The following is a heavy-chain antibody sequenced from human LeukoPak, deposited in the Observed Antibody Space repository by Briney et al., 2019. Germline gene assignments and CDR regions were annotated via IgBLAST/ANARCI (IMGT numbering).Heavy chain of an antibody. V-gene: IGHV4-61*02. CDR1: GDSISRDSYY. J-gene: IGHJ4*02. CDR2: IYTSGST. Sequence: SETLSLTCTVSGDSISRDSYYWSWIRQPAGKGLEWIGRIYTSGSTNYNPSLKSRVTISVDTSKNQFSLRLSSVTAADTAVYYCARGPHDSSFFDYWGQGTLVTVSS. CDR3: ARGPHDSSFFDY. D-gene: IGHD3-22*01.